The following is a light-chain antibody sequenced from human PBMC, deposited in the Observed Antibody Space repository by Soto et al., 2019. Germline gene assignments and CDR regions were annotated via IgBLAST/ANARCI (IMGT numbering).Light chain of an antibody. Sequence: QSALTQPASVSGSPGQSITISCTGTSSDVGGYNYVSWYQQHPGKAPKLMIYDVSNRPSGVSNRFSGSKSGNTASLTISGLQAEDEADYYCCSYMRSSTLDVFGTGTKVTVL. J-gene: IGLJ1*01. CDR3: CSYMRSSTLDV. V-gene: IGLV2-14*01. CDR2: DVS. CDR1: SSDVGGYNY.